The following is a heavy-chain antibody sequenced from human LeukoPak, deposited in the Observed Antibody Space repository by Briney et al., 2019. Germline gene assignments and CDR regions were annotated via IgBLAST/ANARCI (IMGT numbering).Heavy chain of an antibody. CDR3: ARDTPAYYYDSSGYISFDY. D-gene: IGHD3-22*01. Sequence: SETLSLTCTVSGGSISSSSDYWGWIRQPPGKGLEWIGIIYYSGSTYYNPSLKSRVTISVDTSKNQFSLKLSSVTAADTAVYYCARDTPAYYYDSSGYISFDYWGQGTLVTVSS. CDR1: GGSISSSSDY. V-gene: IGHV4-39*07. CDR2: IYYSGST. J-gene: IGHJ4*02.